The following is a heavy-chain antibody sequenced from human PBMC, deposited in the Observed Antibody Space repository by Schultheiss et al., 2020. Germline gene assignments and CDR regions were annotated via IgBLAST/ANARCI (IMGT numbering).Heavy chain of an antibody. D-gene: IGHD5-18*01. V-gene: IGHV1-2*06. CDR3: SRDLPDFYGYGY. Sequence: ASVKVSCKAFGYTFTDYYVHWVRQAPGQGLEWMGRITPYSGDTNYAQKFQGRVTMTRDTSINTAYMELSRLTSDDTALYFCSRDLPDFYGYGYWGQGTLVTVSS. J-gene: IGHJ4*02. CDR1: GYTFTDYY. CDR2: ITPYSGDT.